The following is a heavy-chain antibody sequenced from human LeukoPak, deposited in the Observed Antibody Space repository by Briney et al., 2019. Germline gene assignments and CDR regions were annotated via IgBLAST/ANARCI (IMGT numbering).Heavy chain of an antibody. V-gene: IGHV3-11*03. CDR3: AAGTAADY. CDR2: ISSSSSYT. D-gene: IGHD6-13*01. J-gene: IGHJ4*02. Sequence: GGSLRLSCVVSGIPFSDYYMNWIRQAPGKGLEWISYISSSSSYTDYADSVKGRFTISRDNVQNALFLQMNSLRVEDTAVYYCAAGTAADYWGQGTLVTVSS. CDR1: GIPFSDYY.